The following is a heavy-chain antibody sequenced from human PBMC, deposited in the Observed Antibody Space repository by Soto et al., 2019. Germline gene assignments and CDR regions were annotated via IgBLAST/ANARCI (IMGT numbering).Heavy chain of an antibody. Sequence: SETLSLTCSVSGGSVSNKTYYWSWIRQPPGKRLEWIGYVYYSGTTNYNPSLKSRDTVSVDLSKNQFSLRLSSVTPADTALYFCARTTAVPNTLRSRYFFDYWGQGTLVTVSS. CDR1: GGSVSNKTYY. V-gene: IGHV4-61*01. CDR2: VYYSGTT. J-gene: IGHJ4*02. D-gene: IGHD4-17*01. CDR3: ARTTAVPNTLRSRYFFDY.